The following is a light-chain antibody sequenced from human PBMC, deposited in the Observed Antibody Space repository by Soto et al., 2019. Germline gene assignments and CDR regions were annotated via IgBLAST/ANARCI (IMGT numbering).Light chain of an antibody. V-gene: IGKV3-11*01. Sequence: EIVLTQSPATLSLSPGERATLSCRASQSVSSYLAWYQQKPGQAPRLLIYDASSRATGIPARFSGSGSGTDFTLTISSLEPEDFAVYYCQQRSNWPRTFGQGTKVDIX. J-gene: IGKJ1*01. CDR2: DAS. CDR3: QQRSNWPRT. CDR1: QSVSSY.